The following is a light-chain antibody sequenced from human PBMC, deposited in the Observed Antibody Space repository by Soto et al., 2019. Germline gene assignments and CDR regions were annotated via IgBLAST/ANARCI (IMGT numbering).Light chain of an antibody. CDR2: GAS. CDR3: QQYEASPLT. V-gene: IGKV3-20*01. J-gene: IGKJ1*01. Sequence: EIVLTRSPGTLSLSPGERATLSCRASQSVSSSYLAWYQQKPGQAPRLLIYGASSRATGIPDRFSGSRSGTEFILPISSLEHEDVVVYYCQQYEASPLTFGQGTKVDIK. CDR1: QSVSSSY.